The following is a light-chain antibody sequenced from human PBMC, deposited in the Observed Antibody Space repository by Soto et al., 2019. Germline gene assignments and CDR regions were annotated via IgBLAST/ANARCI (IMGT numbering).Light chain of an antibody. CDR2: DVS. Sequence: QSALTQPASVSGSPGQSITISCTGTSSDVGGYNYVSWYQQHPGKAPKLMIYDVSNRPSGVSNRFSGSKSGNTASLTISGLQAEDEADYYCSSYTSSSTGVFRTGTKLTVL. V-gene: IGLV2-14*01. J-gene: IGLJ1*01. CDR1: SSDVGGYNY. CDR3: SSYTSSSTGV.